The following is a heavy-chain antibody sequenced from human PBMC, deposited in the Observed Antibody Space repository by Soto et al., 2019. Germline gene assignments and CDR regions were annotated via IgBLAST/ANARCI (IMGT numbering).Heavy chain of an antibody. CDR1: GYSISSSNW. CDR2: IYYRGTT. J-gene: IGHJ4*02. CDR3: ARRHIQGPISY. Sequence: PSETLSLTCAVSGYSISSSNWWGWIRQPQGKGLEWIGYIYYRGTTYYNPSLKSRVTMSIDSSKYQFALMLTSVTAVDTALYYWARRHIQGPISYWGQGTLVTVSA. V-gene: IGHV4-28*01. D-gene: IGHD3-3*02.